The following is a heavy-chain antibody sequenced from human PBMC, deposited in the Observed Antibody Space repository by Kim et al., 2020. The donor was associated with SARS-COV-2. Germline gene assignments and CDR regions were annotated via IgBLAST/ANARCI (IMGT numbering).Heavy chain of an antibody. CDR2: IYYSGST. J-gene: IGHJ4*02. CDR1: GGSISNNNYY. D-gene: IGHD3-22*01. CDR3: ARLRYDSSAYYLDY. V-gene: IGHV4-39*01. Sequence: SDTLSLTCTVSGGSISNNNYYWGWIRQPPGKGLEWIGSIYYSGSTYYDPSLKSRATMSVDTSKNQYSLRLSSVTAADTAVYYCARLRYDSSAYYLDYWGQGTLVTVSS.